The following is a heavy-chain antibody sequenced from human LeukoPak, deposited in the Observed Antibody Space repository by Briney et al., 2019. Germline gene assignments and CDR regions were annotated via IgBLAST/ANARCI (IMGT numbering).Heavy chain of an antibody. CDR2: ISGSGGST. CDR1: GFTFSSYA. CDR3: ARNTITMVRGVIRPVDY. J-gene: IGHJ4*02. V-gene: IGHV3-23*01. Sequence: PGGSLRLSCAASGFTFSSYAMSWVRQAPGKGLEWVSAISGSGGSTYYADSVKGRFTISRDNSKNTLYLQMNSLRAEDTAVYYCARNTITMVRGVIRPVDYWGQGTLVTVSS. D-gene: IGHD3-10*01.